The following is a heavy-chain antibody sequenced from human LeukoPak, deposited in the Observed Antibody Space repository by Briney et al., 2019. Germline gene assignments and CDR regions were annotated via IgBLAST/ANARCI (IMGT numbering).Heavy chain of an antibody. CDR2: IYYSGGT. J-gene: IGHJ5*02. CDR1: GGSVSSSSYY. V-gene: IGHV4-39*01. Sequence: SETLSLTCTVSGGSVSSSSYYWGWIRQPPGKGLEWIGSIYYSGGTYYNPSLKSRVTISVDTSKNQFSLKVSSVTAADTAVYYCGNRVWNNWFDPWGQGTLVTVSS. D-gene: IGHD2-8*01. CDR3: GNRVWNNWFDP.